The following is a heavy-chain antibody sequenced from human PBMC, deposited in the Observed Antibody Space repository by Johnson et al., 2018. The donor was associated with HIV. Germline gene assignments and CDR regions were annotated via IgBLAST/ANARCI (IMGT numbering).Heavy chain of an antibody. CDR1: GFTFSSYG. CDR2: INQDGSEN. V-gene: IGHV3-7*01. Sequence: MLLVESGGGVVQPGRSLRLSCAASGFTFSSYGMHWVRQAPGKGLEWVANINQDGSENYYVDSARGRFTISRDNAKNSLYLQMSSLRAEDTAVYYCATDIVVVLALGGDAFDIWGQGTMVIVSS. CDR3: ATDIVVVLALGGDAFDI. D-gene: IGHD2-2*01. J-gene: IGHJ3*02.